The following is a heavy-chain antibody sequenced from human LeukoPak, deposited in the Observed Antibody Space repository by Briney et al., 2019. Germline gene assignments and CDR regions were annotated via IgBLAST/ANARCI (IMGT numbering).Heavy chain of an antibody. CDR2: ISGSGGST. V-gene: IGHV3-23*01. CDR3: AKIPVVAPAALNYFDY. D-gene: IGHD2-2*01. J-gene: IGHJ4*02. Sequence: GVLRLSCAASGFTSSSYAMSWVRQAPGKGLEWVSAISGSGGSTYYADSVKGRFTISRDNSKNTLYLQMNSLRAEDTAVYYCAKIPVVAPAALNYFDYWGQGTLVTVSS. CDR1: GFTSSSYA.